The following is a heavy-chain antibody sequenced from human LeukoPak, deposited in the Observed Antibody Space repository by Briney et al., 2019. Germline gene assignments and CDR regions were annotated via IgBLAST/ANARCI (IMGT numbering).Heavy chain of an antibody. J-gene: IGHJ4*02. V-gene: IGHV4-39*02. CDR2: IYYSGST. CDR1: GGSISSSSYY. Sequence: SETLSLTCTVSGGSISSSSYYWGWIRQPPGKGLEWIGSIYYSGSTYYNPPLKSRVTISVDTSKNQFSLKLSSVTAADTAVYYCARDSSGYFLGDYWGQGTLVTVSS. CDR3: ARDSSGYFLGDY. D-gene: IGHD3-22*01.